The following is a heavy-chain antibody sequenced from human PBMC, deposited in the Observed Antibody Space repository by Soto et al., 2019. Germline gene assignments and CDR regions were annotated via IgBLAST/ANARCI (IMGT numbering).Heavy chain of an antibody. CDR1: GGSISSYY. D-gene: IGHD5-18*01. Sequence: SETLSLTCSVSGGSISSYYWSWIRQPPGKGLEWIGYIYSSGSTHYNPSLQNRVTISIDTSKNQVSLKVNSVTAADTAVYYCARDHPHSYGVYYFDYWGQETPVTVSS. V-gene: IGHV4-59*01. J-gene: IGHJ4*02. CDR3: ARDHPHSYGVYYFDY. CDR2: IYSSGST.